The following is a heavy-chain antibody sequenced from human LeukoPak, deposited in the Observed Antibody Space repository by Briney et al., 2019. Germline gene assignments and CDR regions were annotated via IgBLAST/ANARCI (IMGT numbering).Heavy chain of an antibody. CDR3: ARDVHGDYGSGWFDP. J-gene: IGHJ5*02. V-gene: IGHV1-69*05. D-gene: IGHD4-17*01. CDR2: IMPLFGTA. CDR1: GGTLNNSA. Sequence: SVKVSCKTSGGTLNNSAISWVRQAAGQGLEWLGGIMPLFGTAGYAQKFQGRVTITKDKSTRTVYLELTSLTADDTAVYYCARDVHGDYGSGWFDPWGQGTLVSVSS.